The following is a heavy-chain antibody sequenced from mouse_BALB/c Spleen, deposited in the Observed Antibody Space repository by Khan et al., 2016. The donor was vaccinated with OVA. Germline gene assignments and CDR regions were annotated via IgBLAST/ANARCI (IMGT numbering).Heavy chain of an antibody. CDR1: GYIFTSYY. Sequence: QVQLKQSGAELVKPGASVKLSCKASGYIFTSYYMYWVKQRPGQGIEWIGGINPNNGGTKFNEKFKSKVTLTVEQSSSTAYMQLSSLTTEDSAVYYCKRTGWGSFAYWGQGTLVTVSA. CDR2: INPNNGGT. V-gene: IGHV1S81*02. J-gene: IGHJ3*01. CDR3: KRTGWGSFAY. D-gene: IGHD2-3*01.